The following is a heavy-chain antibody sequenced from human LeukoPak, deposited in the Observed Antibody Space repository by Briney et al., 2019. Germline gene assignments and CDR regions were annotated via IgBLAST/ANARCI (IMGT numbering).Heavy chain of an antibody. CDR2: INPSGGST. CDR3: ARGRGYSGYDYEYYFDY. V-gene: IGHV1-46*01. Sequence: ASVKVSCKASGYTFTSYYMHWVRQAPGQGLEWMGIINPSGGSTSYAQKFQGRVTMTRDMSTSTVYMELSSLRSEDTAVYYCARGRGYSGYDYEYYFDYWGQGTLVTVSS. CDR1: GYTFTSYY. D-gene: IGHD5-12*01. J-gene: IGHJ4*02.